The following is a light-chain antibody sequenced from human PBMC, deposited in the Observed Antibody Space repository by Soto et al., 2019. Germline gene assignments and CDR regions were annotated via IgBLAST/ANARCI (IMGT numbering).Light chain of an antibody. V-gene: IGLV2-14*01. CDR3: SSYTSSSTVI. Sequence: QSALPQPASVSGSPGQSITIACTGASSDVGGYNYVSWYQQHPGKAPKLMIYDVSNRPSGFSNRFSGSKSGNTASLTISGLQAEDEADYYCSSYTSSSTVIFGGGTKLTVL. CDR1: SSDVGGYNY. J-gene: IGLJ2*01. CDR2: DVS.